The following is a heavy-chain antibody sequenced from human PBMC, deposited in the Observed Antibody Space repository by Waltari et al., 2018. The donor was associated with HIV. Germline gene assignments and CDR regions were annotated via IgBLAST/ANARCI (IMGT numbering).Heavy chain of an antibody. CDR1: GYSISRVYY. CDR2: IYLNGST. Sequence: QLQLQESAPGLLMPSETLSLPCAVAGYSISRVYYWGCIRHPPGTGREWMGGIYLNGSTYYNPSIKSRVTISVDTSKNQFSLKLSSGTAADTAVYYCARDREQWLRLKRKHSDAFDIWGQGTMVTVSS. D-gene: IGHD5-12*01. J-gene: IGHJ3*02. CDR3: ARDREQWLRLKRKHSDAFDI. V-gene: IGHV4-38-2*02.